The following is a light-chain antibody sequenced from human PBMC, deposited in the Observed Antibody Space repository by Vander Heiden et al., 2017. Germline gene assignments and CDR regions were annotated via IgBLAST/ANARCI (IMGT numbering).Light chain of an antibody. CDR2: AS. Sequence: ASTLQSGVPSRFSGSGAGTEFTLTISCRQSEDCATYYCQQEYSYPGEITCGQGTRLEIK. J-gene: IGKJ5*01. CDR3: QQEYSYPGEIT. V-gene: IGKV1-8*01.